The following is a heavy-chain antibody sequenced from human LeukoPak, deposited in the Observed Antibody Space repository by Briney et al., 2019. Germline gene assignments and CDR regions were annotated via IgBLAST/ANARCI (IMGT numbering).Heavy chain of an antibody. CDR1: GASINSYY. V-gene: IGHV4-59*01. J-gene: IGHJ4*02. CDR2: VYYSENT. D-gene: IGHD3-22*01. Sequence: PSETLSLTCTVSGASINSYYWSWIRQPPGKGLEWIGYVYYSENTNYNPSLQSRFTISLDTFKNQFSLTLSSVTAADTAVYYCARGRPTYDGSAYFSYYFDSWGQGTLVTVSS. CDR3: ARGRPTYDGSAYFSYYFDS.